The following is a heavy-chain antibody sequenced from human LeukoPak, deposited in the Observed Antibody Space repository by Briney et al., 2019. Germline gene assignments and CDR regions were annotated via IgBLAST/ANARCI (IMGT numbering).Heavy chain of an antibody. CDR1: GFTFSSSE. CDR2: VSGDSSTI. Sequence: GGSLRLSCVASGFTFSSSEMNWVRQAPGKGLEWVPHVSGDSSTIYYADSVKGRFTISRDNAKNSLYLQMNSLRVEDTAVYYCARDLTPDYCSGNGCYEGDYWGRGTLVTVSS. D-gene: IGHD2-2*01. CDR3: ARDLTPDYCSGNGCYEGDY. J-gene: IGHJ4*02. V-gene: IGHV3-48*03.